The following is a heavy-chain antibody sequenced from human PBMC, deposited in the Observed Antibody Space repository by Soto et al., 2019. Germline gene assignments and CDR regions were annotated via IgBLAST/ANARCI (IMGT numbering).Heavy chain of an antibody. V-gene: IGHV1-69*13. CDR2: IIPIFGTA. Sequence: ASVKVSCKASGGTFSSYAISWVRQVPGQGLEWMGGIIPIFGTANYAQKFQGRVTITADESTSTAYMELSSLRSEDTAVYYCSTPSLCSEGNWFDLWAQGTLVTV. J-gene: IGHJ5*02. CDR1: GGTFSSYA. D-gene: IGHD2-2*01. CDR3: STPSLCSEGNWFDL.